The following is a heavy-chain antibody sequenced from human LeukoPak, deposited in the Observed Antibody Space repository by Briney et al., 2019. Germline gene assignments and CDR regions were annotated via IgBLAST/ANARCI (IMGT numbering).Heavy chain of an antibody. V-gene: IGHV3-30*18. CDR2: ISPHGDIE. CDR1: GFTFTTFG. Sequence: GGSLRLSCAASGFTFTTFGIHWVRQAPGKGLEWVAAISPHGDIEYYTDSVKGRFSISRDNSKNMIYLQMNSLRGEDSAVYYCAKINNNDDYWGQGNLVTVSS. CDR3: AKINNNDDY. D-gene: IGHD1/OR15-1a*01. J-gene: IGHJ4*02.